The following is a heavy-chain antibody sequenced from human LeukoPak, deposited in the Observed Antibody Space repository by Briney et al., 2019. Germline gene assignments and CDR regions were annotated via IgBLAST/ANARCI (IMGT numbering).Heavy chain of an antibody. CDR2: ISSSSSYI. J-gene: IGHJ3*02. CDR1: EFTFSIYS. CDR3: ARQRCGGDCYSGAFDI. Sequence: PGGSLRLSCAASEFTFSIYSMNWVRQALGKGLEWVSSISSSSSYIYYADSVKGRFTISRDNAKNSLYLQMNSLRAEDTAVYYCARQRCGGDCYSGAFDIWGQGTMVTVSS. V-gene: IGHV3-21*01. D-gene: IGHD2-21*02.